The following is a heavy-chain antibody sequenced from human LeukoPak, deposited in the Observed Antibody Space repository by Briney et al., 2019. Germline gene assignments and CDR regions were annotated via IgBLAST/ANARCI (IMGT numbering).Heavy chain of an antibody. J-gene: IGHJ5*02. CDR1: GYSFTNYY. CDR2: INCNSGDT. Sequence: ASVKVSCKTSGYSFTNYYIHWVRLAPGQGLEWMGWINCNSGDTLYAQKFQGRVTMTRDTSITTAYLDVSSLRYDDTAVYYCAKGDWFDPWGQGTLFTVSS. CDR3: AKGDWFDP. V-gene: IGHV1-2*02.